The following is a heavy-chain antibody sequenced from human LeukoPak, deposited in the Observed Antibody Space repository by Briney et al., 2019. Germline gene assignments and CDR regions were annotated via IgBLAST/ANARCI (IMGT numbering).Heavy chain of an antibody. V-gene: IGHV1-69*01. CDR3: ARNGVFGGVIDDDAFDI. Sequence: SVKVSCKASGGTFSSYAISWVRQAPGQGLEWMGGIIPIFGTANYAQKFQGRVTITADESTSTAYMELSSLRSEDTAVYYCARNGVFGGVIDDDAFDIWGQGTMVTVSS. J-gene: IGHJ3*02. CDR2: IIPIFGTA. CDR1: GGTFSSYA. D-gene: IGHD3-16*02.